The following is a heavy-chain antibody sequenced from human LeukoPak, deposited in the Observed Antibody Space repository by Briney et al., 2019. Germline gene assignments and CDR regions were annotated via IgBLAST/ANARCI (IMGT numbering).Heavy chain of an antibody. J-gene: IGHJ6*02. CDR2: IYYSGST. CDR3: ARADYSDYNGYYDV. CDR1: GGSISSGGYY. Sequence: PSETLSLTCTVSGGSISSGGYYWSWIRQHPGKGLEWIGYIYYSGSTYYNPSLKSRVTISLDTSKNQFSLKLSSVTAADTAVYYCARADYSDYNGYYDVWGQGTTVTVSS. D-gene: IGHD3-22*01. V-gene: IGHV4-31*03.